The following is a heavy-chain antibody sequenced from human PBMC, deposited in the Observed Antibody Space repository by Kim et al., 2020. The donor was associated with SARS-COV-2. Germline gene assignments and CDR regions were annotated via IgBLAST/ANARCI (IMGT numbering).Heavy chain of an antibody. Sequence: SVKVSCKASGGTFSSYAISWVRQAPGQGLEWMGGIIPIFGTANYAQKFQGRVTITADESTSTAYMELSSLRSEDTAVYYCAGGDGPPAANIVVVPAAIISYGMDVWGQGTTVNVSS. CDR3: AGGDGPPAANIVVVPAAIISYGMDV. CDR2: IIPIFGTA. V-gene: IGHV1-69*13. D-gene: IGHD2-2*02. CDR1: GGTFSSYA. J-gene: IGHJ6*02.